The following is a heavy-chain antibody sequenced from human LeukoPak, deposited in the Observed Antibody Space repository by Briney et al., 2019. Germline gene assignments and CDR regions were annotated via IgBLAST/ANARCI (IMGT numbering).Heavy chain of an antibody. J-gene: IGHJ4*02. Sequence: GASVKVSCKASGYTFTGYDINWVRQATGQGLEWMGWMNPNSGNTGYAQKFQGRVTMTRNTSISTAYMELSSLRSEDTAVYYCARGHDILTGYYYDPFDYWGQGTLVTVSS. CDR2: MNPNSGNT. D-gene: IGHD3-9*01. CDR3: ARGHDILTGYYYDPFDY. V-gene: IGHV1-8*01. CDR1: GYTFTGYD.